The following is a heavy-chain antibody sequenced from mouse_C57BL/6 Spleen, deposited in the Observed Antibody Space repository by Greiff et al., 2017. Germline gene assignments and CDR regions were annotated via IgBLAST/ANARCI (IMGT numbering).Heavy chain of an antibody. CDR3: ATPYYGSSYSWFAY. CDR2: ISSGSSTI. D-gene: IGHD1-1*01. Sequence: EVKLMESGGGLVKPGGSLKLSCAASGFTFSDYGMHWVRQAPEKGLEWVAYISSGSSTIYYADTVKGRFTISRDNAKNTLFLQMTSLMSEDTAMYYCATPYYGSSYSWFAYWGQGTLVTVSA. J-gene: IGHJ3*01. CDR1: GFTFSDYG. V-gene: IGHV5-17*01.